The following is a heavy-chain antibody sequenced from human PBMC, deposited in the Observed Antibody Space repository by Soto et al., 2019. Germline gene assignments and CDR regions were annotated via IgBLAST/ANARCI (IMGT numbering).Heavy chain of an antibody. D-gene: IGHD2-21*02. V-gene: IGHV3-48*02. CDR2: ISSSSSTI. CDR3: ARKRPNCGGDCYSH. J-gene: IGHJ4*02. CDR1: GFTFSSYS. Sequence: GGSLRLSCAASGFTFSSYSMDWVRQAPGKGLEWVSYISSSSSTIYYADSVKGRFTISRDNAKNSLYLQMNSLRDEDTAVYYCARKRPNCGGDCYSHWGQGTLVTVSS.